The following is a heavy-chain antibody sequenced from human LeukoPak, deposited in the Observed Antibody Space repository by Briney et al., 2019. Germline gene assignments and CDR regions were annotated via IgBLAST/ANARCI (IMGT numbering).Heavy chain of an antibody. J-gene: IGHJ6*03. Sequence: GGSLRLSCAASGFTFSSYGMSWVRQAPGKGLEWVANIKQDGSEKYYVDSVKGRFTISRDNAKNSLYLQMNSLRAEDTAVYYCARDQQLVVGGYYYYYYMDVWGKGTTVTVSS. D-gene: IGHD6-6*01. V-gene: IGHV3-7*01. CDR1: GFTFSSYG. CDR3: ARDQQLVVGGYYYYYYMDV. CDR2: IKQDGSEK.